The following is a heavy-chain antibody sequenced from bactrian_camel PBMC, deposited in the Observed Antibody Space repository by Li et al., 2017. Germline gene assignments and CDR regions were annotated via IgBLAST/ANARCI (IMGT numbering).Heavy chain of an antibody. CDR1: GFSFHDSI. CDR3: AADIPPDSAWVGWQGTDCGDLRRSLHY. V-gene: IGHV3S66*01. D-gene: IGHD5*01. Sequence: DVQLVESGGGSVQAGGSLTLSCTASGFSFHDSIVGWYRQTPGEECELVSTLISDGRTYYPDTVKGRFTISRDGATDTVFLRMISLRPEDTAVYYCAADIPPDSAWVGWQGTDCGDLRRSLHYWGQGTQVTVS. J-gene: IGHJ4*01. CDR2: LISDGRT.